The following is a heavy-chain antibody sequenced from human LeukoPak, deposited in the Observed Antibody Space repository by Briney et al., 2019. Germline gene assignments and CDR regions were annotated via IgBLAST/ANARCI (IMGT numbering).Heavy chain of an antibody. J-gene: IGHJ4*02. D-gene: IGHD3-16*01. V-gene: IGHV3-23*01. CDR3: AKGKGDTGGSFDY. CDR1: GFTFSSYA. CDR2: ISGSGGST. Sequence: GGYLRLSCAASGFTFSSYAMSWVRQAPGKGLEWVSGISGSGGSTYYADSVKGRITISRDNSKNTLYLQMNSLRAEDTAVYYCAKGKGDTGGSFDYWGQGTLVTVSS.